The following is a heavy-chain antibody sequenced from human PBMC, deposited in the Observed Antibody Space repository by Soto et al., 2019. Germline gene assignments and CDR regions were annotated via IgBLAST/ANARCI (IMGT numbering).Heavy chain of an antibody. Sequence: QVQLVESGGGVVQPGRSLRLSCAASGLTFSSYGMHWVRQAPGKGLEWVAVISYDGSNKYYADSVKGRFTISRDNSKNTLYLQMNSLRAEDTAVYYCAKEPSIGWYWAINWFDPWGQGTLVTVSS. V-gene: IGHV3-30*18. CDR3: AKEPSIGWYWAINWFDP. CDR2: ISYDGSNK. J-gene: IGHJ5*02. CDR1: GLTFSSYG. D-gene: IGHD6-19*01.